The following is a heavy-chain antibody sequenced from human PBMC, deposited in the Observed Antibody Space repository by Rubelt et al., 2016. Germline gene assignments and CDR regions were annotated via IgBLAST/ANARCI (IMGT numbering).Heavy chain of an antibody. CDR2: IYHSGST. D-gene: IGHD1-26*01. CDR1: GYSISSGYY. CDR3: ARGREVGGRN. J-gene: IGHJ4*02. Sequence: QVQLQESGPGLVKPSETLSLTCTVSGYSISSGYYWGWLRQTPGKGLEWIGSIYHSGSTYSNPASKSAATISVGTSKNQLSRELGSVTAADTAVYYCARGREVGGRNWGQGTLVTVSS. V-gene: IGHV4-38-2*02.